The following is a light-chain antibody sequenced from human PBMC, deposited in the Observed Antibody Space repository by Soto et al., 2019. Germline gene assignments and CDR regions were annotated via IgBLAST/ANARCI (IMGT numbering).Light chain of an antibody. CDR3: SSYTRTSTYV. J-gene: IGLJ1*01. V-gene: IGLV2-18*02. Sequence: QSALTQPPSVSGSPGQSVTISCTGTSSDVGSYNRVSWYQQPPGTAPKLMIYEVSNRPSGVPDRFSGSKSGNTASLTISGLQAEDEAAYYCSSYTRTSTYVFGTGTKLTVL. CDR2: EVS. CDR1: SSDVGSYNR.